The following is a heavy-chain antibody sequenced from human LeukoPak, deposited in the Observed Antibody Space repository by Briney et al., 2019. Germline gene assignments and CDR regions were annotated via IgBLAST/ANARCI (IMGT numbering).Heavy chain of an antibody. J-gene: IGHJ6*02. D-gene: IGHD5-18*01. Sequence: ASVKVSCKASGYTFTSYAMNWVRQAPGQGLEWMGCINTNTGNPSYAQGFTGRFVFSLDTSVSTAYLQISSLKAEDTAVYYCASSVRGYSYGPPPHYYYYGMDVWGQGTTVTVSS. CDR1: GYTFTSYA. CDR3: ASSVRGYSYGPPPHYYYYGMDV. CDR2: INTNTGNP. V-gene: IGHV7-4-1*02.